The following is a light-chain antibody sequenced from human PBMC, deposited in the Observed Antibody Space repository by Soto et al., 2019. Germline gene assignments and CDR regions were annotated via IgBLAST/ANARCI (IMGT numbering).Light chain of an antibody. CDR1: QSVLYSSNNKNY. CDR3: QQYESTPPT. Sequence: DIVMTQSPDSLAVSLGERATINCKSSQSVLYSSNNKNYIAWYQQRPGQPPKLLISWATTRESGVPDRFSGSGSGTDFTLTITSLQAEDVAVYYCQQYESTPPTFGQGTKLEIK. J-gene: IGKJ2*01. V-gene: IGKV4-1*01. CDR2: WAT.